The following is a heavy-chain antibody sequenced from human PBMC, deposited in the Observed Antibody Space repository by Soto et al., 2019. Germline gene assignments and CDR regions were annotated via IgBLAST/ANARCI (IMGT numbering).Heavy chain of an antibody. D-gene: IGHD6-13*01. CDR3: ARGGKYSSSWFDY. V-gene: IGHV3-7*01. J-gene: IGHJ5*01. CDR2: IKQDGSEK. CDR1: GFTFSSYW. Sequence: EVQLVESGGGLVQPGGSLRLSCAASGFTFSSYWMSWVRQAPGKGLEWVANIKQDGSEKYYVDYVKGRFTISRDNAKNSLYLQMNSLRAEDTAVYYCARGGKYSSSWFDYWGQGTLVTVSS.